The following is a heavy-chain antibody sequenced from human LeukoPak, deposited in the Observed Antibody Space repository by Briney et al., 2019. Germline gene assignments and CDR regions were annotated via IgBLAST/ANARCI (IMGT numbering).Heavy chain of an antibody. V-gene: IGHV1-8*02. Sequence: ASVKVSCKASGGTFSSYAISWVRQAPGQGLEWMGWMNPNSGNTGYAQKFQGRVTMTRNTSISTAYMELSSLRSEDTAVYYCARVPSFTYYDYVWGSYRTPPFDYWGQGTLVTVSS. CDR3: ARVPSFTYYDYVWGSYRTPPFDY. J-gene: IGHJ4*02. CDR1: GGTFSSYA. D-gene: IGHD3-16*02. CDR2: MNPNSGNT.